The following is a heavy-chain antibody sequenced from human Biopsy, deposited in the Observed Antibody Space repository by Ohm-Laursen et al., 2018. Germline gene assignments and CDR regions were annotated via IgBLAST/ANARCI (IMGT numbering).Heavy chain of an antibody. V-gene: IGHV3-33*04. CDR2: IWYDGTNE. D-gene: IGHD6-19*01. CDR1: GFTFGHYA. Sequence: SLRLSCAASGFTFGHYAMHWVRQAPGKGLEWISLIWYDGTNEDYADSVKGRFTISRDNSKNTLYLQFNTLTLEDTAFYYCARGLSSGWYGYFDVWGRGTLVTVSS. J-gene: IGHJ2*01. CDR3: ARGLSSGWYGYFDV.